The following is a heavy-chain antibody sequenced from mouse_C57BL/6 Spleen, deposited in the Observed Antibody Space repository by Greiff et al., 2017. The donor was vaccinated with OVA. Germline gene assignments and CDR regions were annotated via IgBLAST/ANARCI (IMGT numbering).Heavy chain of an antibody. CDR3: ARGTTVVDWYFDV. V-gene: IGHV5-4*01. D-gene: IGHD1-1*01. Sequence: LVESGGGLVKPGGSLKLSCAASGFTFSSYAMSWVRQTPEKRLEWVATISDGGSYTYYPDNVKGRFTISRDNAKNNLYLQMSHLKSEDTAMYYCARGTTVVDWYFDVWGTGTTVTVSS. CDR2: ISDGGSYT. CDR1: GFTFSSYA. J-gene: IGHJ1*03.